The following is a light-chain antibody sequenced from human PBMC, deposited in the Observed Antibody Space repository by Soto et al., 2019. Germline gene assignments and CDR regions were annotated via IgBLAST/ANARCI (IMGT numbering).Light chain of an antibody. CDR3: QQLLSYPIT. Sequence: DVQLTQSPSFLSASVGDRVTITCRASQGISRYLAWYQQKPGKAPKLLIYAASTLQSGVPLRFSGSGSGTSFTLTISSLQPEDFATYYCQQLLSYPITFGQGTRLEIK. CDR2: AAS. V-gene: IGKV1-9*01. CDR1: QGISRY. J-gene: IGKJ5*01.